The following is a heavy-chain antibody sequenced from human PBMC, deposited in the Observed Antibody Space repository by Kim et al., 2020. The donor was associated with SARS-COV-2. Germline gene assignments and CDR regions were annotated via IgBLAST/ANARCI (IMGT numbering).Heavy chain of an antibody. CDR3: ARHRIVLSPYYYYGMDV. CDR1: GGSISSSSYY. D-gene: IGHD2-15*01. Sequence: SETLSLTCTVSGGSISSSSYYWGWIRQPPGKGLEWIGSIYYSGSTYYNPSLKSRVTISVDTSKNQFSLKLSSVTAADTAVYYCARHRIVLSPYYYYGMDVWGQGTTVTVSS. CDR2: IYYSGST. J-gene: IGHJ6*02. V-gene: IGHV4-39*01.